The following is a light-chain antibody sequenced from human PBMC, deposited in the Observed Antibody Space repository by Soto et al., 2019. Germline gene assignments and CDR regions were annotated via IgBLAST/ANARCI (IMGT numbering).Light chain of an antibody. J-gene: IGKJ2*01. Sequence: EIVMTQSPATLSVSPGERATLSCRASQSVSSNLAWYQQKPGQSPRLLIYEASTGATGIPARFSGSGSGTEFTLTISSLQSEDFAVYYCQQYNNWPPMYTFGQGTKLEIK. V-gene: IGKV3-15*01. CDR1: QSVSSN. CDR2: EAS. CDR3: QQYNNWPPMYT.